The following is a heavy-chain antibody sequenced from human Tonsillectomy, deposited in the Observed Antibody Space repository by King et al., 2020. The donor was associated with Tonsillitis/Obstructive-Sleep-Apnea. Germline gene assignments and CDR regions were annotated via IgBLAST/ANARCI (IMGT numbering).Heavy chain of an antibody. CDR3: AKDLGDTSGWFFNWFDS. CDR1: GFIFNRHG. J-gene: IGHJ5*01. Sequence: VQLVESGGGVVQPGRSLRLSCAASGFIFNRHGMHWVRQAPGKGLEWVAVIWYDGSNKYYADSVKGRFTISRDNSKNTLYLQMNSLRAEDTAVYYCAKDLGDTSGWFFNWFDSWGQGTLVTVSS. CDR2: IWYDGSNK. V-gene: IGHV3-33*06. D-gene: IGHD6-19*01.